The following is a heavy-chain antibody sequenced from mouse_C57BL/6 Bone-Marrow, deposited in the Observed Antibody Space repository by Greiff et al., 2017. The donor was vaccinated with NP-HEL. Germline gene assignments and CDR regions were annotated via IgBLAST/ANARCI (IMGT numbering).Heavy chain of an antibody. CDR1: GYTFTDYY. CDR2: INPNNGGT. Sequence: EVQLQQSGPELVKPGASVKISCKASGYTFTDYYMNWVKQSHGKSLEWIGDINPNNGGTSYNQKFKGKATLTVDKSSSTAYMELRSLTSEDSAVYYCARDGSTVVARYWYFDVWGTGTTVTVSS. CDR3: ARDGSTVVARYWYFDV. J-gene: IGHJ1*03. D-gene: IGHD1-1*01. V-gene: IGHV1-26*01.